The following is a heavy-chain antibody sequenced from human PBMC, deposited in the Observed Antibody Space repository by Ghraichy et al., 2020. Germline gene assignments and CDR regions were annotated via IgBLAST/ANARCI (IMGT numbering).Heavy chain of an antibody. D-gene: IGHD1-1*01. CDR2: INSDASST. Sequence: LSLTCAASGFSFSSSWIHWVRQDPGQGLVRVSRINSDASSTYYADSVKGRFTVSRDNAKKTVFLQMNSLRVEDTAVYYCTTSLGRGPFDIWGQGTMVTVSS. V-gene: IGHV3-74*01. CDR1: GFSFSSSW. CDR3: TTSLGRGPFDI. J-gene: IGHJ3*02.